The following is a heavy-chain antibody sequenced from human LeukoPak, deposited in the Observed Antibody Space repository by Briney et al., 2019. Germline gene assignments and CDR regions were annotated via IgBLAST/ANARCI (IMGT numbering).Heavy chain of an antibody. Sequence: ASVKVSCKASGYTFTSYYMHWVRQAPGQGLEWMGIINPSGGSTSYAQKFQDRVTMTRDTSTSTVYMELSSLRSEDTAVYYCARGGSTYYDFWSGSDTYYYYGMDVWGQGTTVTVSS. CDR3: ARGGSTYYDFWSGSDTYYYYGMDV. CDR2: INPSGGST. J-gene: IGHJ6*02. CDR1: GYTFTSYY. D-gene: IGHD3-3*01. V-gene: IGHV1-46*01.